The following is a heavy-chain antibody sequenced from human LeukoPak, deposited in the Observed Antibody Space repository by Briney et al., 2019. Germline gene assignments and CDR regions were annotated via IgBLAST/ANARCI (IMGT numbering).Heavy chain of an antibody. V-gene: IGHV3-48*01. CDR1: GFTFSSYS. D-gene: IGHD6-6*01. Sequence: GGSLRLSCAASGFTFSSYSMNWVRQAPGKGLEWVSYISSSSSTIYYADSVKGRFTISRDNAKNSLYLQMNSLRAEDTAVYYSTRDPRHLDSWGQGTLVTVSS. CDR3: TRDPRHLDS. J-gene: IGHJ4*02. CDR2: ISSSSSTI.